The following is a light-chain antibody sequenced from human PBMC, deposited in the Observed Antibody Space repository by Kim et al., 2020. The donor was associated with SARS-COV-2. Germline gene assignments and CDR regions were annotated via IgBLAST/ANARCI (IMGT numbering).Light chain of an antibody. CDR3: QVWDSSSDHRVV. J-gene: IGLJ2*01. Sequence: SYELTQPPSVSVAPGKTARVSCGGNSIGSKSVHWYQQKSGQAPLLVISYDSDRPSGIPERFSGYNSGNTATLTISRVEAGDEADYYCQVWDSSSDHRVVFGGGTQLTVL. CDR1: SIGSKS. CDR2: YDS. V-gene: IGLV3-21*04.